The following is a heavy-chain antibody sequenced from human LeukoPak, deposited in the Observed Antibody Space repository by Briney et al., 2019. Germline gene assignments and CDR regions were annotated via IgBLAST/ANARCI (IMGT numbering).Heavy chain of an antibody. Sequence: ASVKVSCKASGYTFTSYDINWVRQATGQGLEWMGWVNPNSGNTGYAQKFQGRVTMTRNTSISTAYMELSSLRSEDTAVYYCARGQRWELLPPDYWGQGTLVTVSS. D-gene: IGHD1-26*01. CDR2: VNPNSGNT. CDR1: GYTFTSYD. CDR3: ARGQRWELLPPDY. V-gene: IGHV1-8*01. J-gene: IGHJ4*02.